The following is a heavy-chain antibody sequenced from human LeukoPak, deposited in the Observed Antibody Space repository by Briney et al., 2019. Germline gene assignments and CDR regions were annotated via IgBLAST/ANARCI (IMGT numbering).Heavy chain of an antibody. D-gene: IGHD2-2*01. CDR3: ARIGCSSTSCSWWFDP. CDR1: GYSFTSYW. Sequence: GESLKISCKGSGYSFTSYWIGWVRQVPGKGLEWMGIIYPGDSDTRYSPSFQGQVTISADKSISTAYLQWSSLKASDTAMYYCARIGCSSTSCSWWFDPWGQGTLVTVST. V-gene: IGHV5-51*01. J-gene: IGHJ5*02. CDR2: IYPGDSDT.